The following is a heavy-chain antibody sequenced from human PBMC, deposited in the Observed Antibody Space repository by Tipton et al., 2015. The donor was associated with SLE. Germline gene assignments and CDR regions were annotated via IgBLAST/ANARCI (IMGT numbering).Heavy chain of an antibody. CDR2: IRSKANTYAT. Sequence: SLRLSCAASGFTFSGSAMHWVRQASGKGLEWVGRIRSKANTYATAYAASVKGRFTISRDDSKNTAYLQMNSLKTEDTAVYYCARPGGDQPTYAFDIWGQGTMVTVSS. CDR1: GFTFSGSA. D-gene: IGHD2-2*01. J-gene: IGHJ3*02. V-gene: IGHV3-73*01. CDR3: ARPGGDQPTYAFDI.